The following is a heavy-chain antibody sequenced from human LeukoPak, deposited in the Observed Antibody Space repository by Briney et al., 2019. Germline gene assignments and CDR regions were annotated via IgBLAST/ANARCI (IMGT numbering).Heavy chain of an antibody. D-gene: IGHD6-13*01. V-gene: IGHV4-34*01. CDR3: ARGRGRYSSSWYRHTADAFDI. CDR1: GGSFSGYY. Sequence: SETLSLTCAVYGGSFSGYYWGWTRQPPGKGPEGIGEINHSGRTNYNPSLKSRVTISVDTSKNQFSLKLGSVTAADTAVYYCARGRGRYSSSWYRHTADAFDIWGQGTMVTVSS. J-gene: IGHJ3*02. CDR2: INHSGRT.